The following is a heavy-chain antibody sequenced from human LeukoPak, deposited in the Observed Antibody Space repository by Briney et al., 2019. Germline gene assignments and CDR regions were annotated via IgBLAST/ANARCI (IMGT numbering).Heavy chain of an antibody. Sequence: KPSETLSLTCAVYGGSFSGYYWSWIRQPPGKGLEWLGEINHSGSTNYNPSLKSRVTISVDTSKNQFSLKLSSVTAADTAVYYCARGLDVVAVAGLYYFDYWGQGTLVTVSS. CDR3: ARGLDVVAVAGLYYFDY. V-gene: IGHV4-34*01. D-gene: IGHD6-19*01. J-gene: IGHJ4*02. CDR2: INHSGST. CDR1: GGSFSGYY.